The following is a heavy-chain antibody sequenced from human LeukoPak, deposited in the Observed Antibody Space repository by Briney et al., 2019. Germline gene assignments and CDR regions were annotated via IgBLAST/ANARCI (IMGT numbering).Heavy chain of an antibody. V-gene: IGHV3-13*01. CDR1: GFSFSSYD. D-gene: IGHD3-22*01. J-gene: IGHJ6*04. CDR3: AIFVHYYDTTGYRKEGWDF. CDR2: ITTSGDT. Sequence: GSLRLSCATSGFSFSSYDIHWLRQAAGRGLEWVSSITTSGDTNYAASVRGRFTISRENAKNSLFLQMNSLRPQDTAIYFCAIFVHYYDTTGYRKEGWDFWGTGTTVAVSP.